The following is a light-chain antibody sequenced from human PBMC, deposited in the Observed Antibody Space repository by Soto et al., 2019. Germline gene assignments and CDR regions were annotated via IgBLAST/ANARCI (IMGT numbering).Light chain of an antibody. Sequence: QSALTQPPSVSGSPGQSVTISCTGTSSDVGGHNYVSWYQQYPGKAPKLMIYEVTKRPSGVPDRFSGSKSVNTASLTVSGLQAEDEADYYCSSYAGSTNLIFGGGTKLTVL. V-gene: IGLV2-8*01. J-gene: IGLJ2*01. CDR1: SSDVGGHNY. CDR2: EVT. CDR3: SSYAGSTNLI.